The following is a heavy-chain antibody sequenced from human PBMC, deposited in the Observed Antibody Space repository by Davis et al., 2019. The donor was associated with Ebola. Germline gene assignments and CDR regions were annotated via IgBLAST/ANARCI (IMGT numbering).Heavy chain of an antibody. CDR3: SRGHNYAHDY. CDR2: VFLKSGAT. CDR1: GYTFTDYN. Sequence: ASVKVSCKASGYTFTDYNIHWMRQAPGQGLEWLGRVFLKSGATNYAQKFQGRVTMTRETSIRTVYMELSKLIFDDTAVYYCSRGHNYAHDYWGQGTQVTVSS. J-gene: IGHJ4*02. D-gene: IGHD5-18*01. V-gene: IGHV1-2*06.